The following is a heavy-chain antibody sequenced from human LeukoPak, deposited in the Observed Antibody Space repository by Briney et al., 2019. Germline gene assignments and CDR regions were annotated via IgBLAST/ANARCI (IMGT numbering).Heavy chain of an antibody. CDR2: INTDGSST. V-gene: IGHV3-74*01. Sequence: PGGSLRLSCAASRFTLSSYWMHWVRQAPGKGLVWVSRINTDGSSTNYADSVKGRFTISRDNAMNTLYLQMNNLRAEDTAVYYCAREGGSYYFDFWGQGTLVTVSS. CDR1: RFTLSSYW. CDR3: AREGGSYYFDF. J-gene: IGHJ4*02. D-gene: IGHD1-26*01.